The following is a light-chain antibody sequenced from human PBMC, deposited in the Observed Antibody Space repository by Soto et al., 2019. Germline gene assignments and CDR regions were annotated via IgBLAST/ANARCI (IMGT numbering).Light chain of an antibody. Sequence: QSVLTQPASVSGSPGQSITISCTGTSSDVGGYNSVSWHQHHPGKAPKLMIYEVSNRPSGVSNRFSGSKSGNTASLTISGLQAEDEADYYCSSYTSSSTLYVFGTGTKVT. CDR1: SSDVGGYNS. CDR2: EVS. V-gene: IGLV2-14*01. J-gene: IGLJ1*01. CDR3: SSYTSSSTLYV.